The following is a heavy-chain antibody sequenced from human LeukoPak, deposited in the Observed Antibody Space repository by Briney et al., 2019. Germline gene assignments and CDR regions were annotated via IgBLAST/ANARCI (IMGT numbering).Heavy chain of an antibody. V-gene: IGHV4-34*01. CDR1: GGSFSGYY. Sequence: SETLSLTCAVYGGSFSGYYWSWIRQPPGKGLEWIGEINHSGSTNYNPSLKSRVTISVDASKNQFSLKRSSVTAADTAVYYCASKLKFLDYWGQGTLVTVSS. CDR2: INHSGST. J-gene: IGHJ4*02. CDR3: ASKLKFLDY.